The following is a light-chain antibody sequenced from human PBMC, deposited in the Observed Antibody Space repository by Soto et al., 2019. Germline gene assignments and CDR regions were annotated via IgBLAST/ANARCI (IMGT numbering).Light chain of an antibody. CDR2: DVS. V-gene: IGLV2-14*01. J-gene: IGLJ2*01. CDR1: SSDVGGYNY. CDR3: SSYTISSHVV. Sequence: QSALTQPASVSGSPGQSITISCTGTSSDVGGYNYVSWYQQHPGTAPKLMIYDVSNRPSGVSNRFSGSKSGNSASLTISGLQAEDEDDYYCSSYTISSHVVFGGGTKLTVL.